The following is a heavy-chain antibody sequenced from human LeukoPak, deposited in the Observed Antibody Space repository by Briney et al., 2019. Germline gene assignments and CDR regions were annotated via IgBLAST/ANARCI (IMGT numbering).Heavy chain of an antibody. D-gene: IGHD1-26*01. V-gene: IGHV3-7*01. CDR3: ARDLTMIVGPTFDY. J-gene: IGHJ4*02. Sequence: QAGGSLRLSCAASGFTFSSYGMHWVRQAPGKGLEWVANIKQDGSEKYYVDSVKGRFTIPRDNAKNSLYLQMDSLRAEDTAVYYCARDLTMIVGPTFDYWGQGTLVTVSS. CDR1: GFTFSSYG. CDR2: IKQDGSEK.